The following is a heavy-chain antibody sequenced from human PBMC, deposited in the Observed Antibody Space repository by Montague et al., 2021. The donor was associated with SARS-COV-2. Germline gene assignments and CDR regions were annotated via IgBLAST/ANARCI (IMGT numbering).Heavy chain of an antibody. J-gene: IGHJ6*02. V-gene: IGHV4-4*07. CDR1: GASISSYY. D-gene: IGHD3-10*01. Sequence: SETLSLTCTVSGASISSYYWSWIRQPAGKGLEWIGRIYTSGSTNYNPSLKSRATMSVDTSKSQFSLKLSSVTAADTAVYYCAREAWFGDKTSASEYYGMDVWGQGTTVTVSS. CDR3: AREAWFGDKTSASEYYGMDV. CDR2: IYTSGST.